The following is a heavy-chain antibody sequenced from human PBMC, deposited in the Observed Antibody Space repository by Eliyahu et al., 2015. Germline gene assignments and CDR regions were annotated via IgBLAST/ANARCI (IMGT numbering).Heavy chain of an antibody. CDR1: GFPFSSSW. CDR2: INQDGTGT. D-gene: IGHD1-7*01. Sequence: EVQLVESGGGLVQPGGSLRLSCTASGFPFSSSWMSWVRQAPGKGLEWVGQINQDGTGTYYVDSVKGRFTISRDNAKSSLYLHMNSLRAEDTAIYYCARDSAGTTFDYWGQGTLVTVSS. J-gene: IGHJ4*02. CDR3: ARDSAGTTFDY. V-gene: IGHV3-7*01.